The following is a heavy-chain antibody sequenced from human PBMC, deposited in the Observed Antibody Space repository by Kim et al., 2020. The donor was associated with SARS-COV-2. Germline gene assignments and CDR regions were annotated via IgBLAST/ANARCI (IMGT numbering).Heavy chain of an antibody. V-gene: IGHV3-48*02. CDR3: ATLSY. CDR2: SSSSSTI. Sequence: SSSSSTIYYADSVKGRFTISRDNAKNSLYLQMNSLRDEDTAVYYCATLSYWGQGTLVTVSS. J-gene: IGHJ4*02.